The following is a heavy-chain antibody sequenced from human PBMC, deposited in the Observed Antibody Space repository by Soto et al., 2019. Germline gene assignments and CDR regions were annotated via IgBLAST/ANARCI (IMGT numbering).Heavy chain of an antibody. CDR1: GYTFTSYG. Sequence: QVQLVQSGAEVKKPGASVKVSCKASGYTFTSYGISWVRQAPGQGIEWMGWISAYNGNTNYAQKLQGRVTMTTDTSRSKAYMELRSLRSDDKAVYYCAGDYITTAAALLRGGNDYWGQGTLVTVSS. CDR3: AGDYITTAAALLRGGNDY. D-gene: IGHD6-13*01. V-gene: IGHV1-18*01. J-gene: IGHJ4*02. CDR2: ISAYNGNT.